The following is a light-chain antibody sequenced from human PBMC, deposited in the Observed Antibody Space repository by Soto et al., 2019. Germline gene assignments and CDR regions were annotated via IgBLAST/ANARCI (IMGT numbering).Light chain of an antibody. CDR1: SSGVGGYNY. Sequence: QSALTQPASVSGSPGQSITISCTGISSGVGGYNYVSWYQQHPGKAPKLMIYDVSDRPSGVSNRFSGSKSGNTASLTISGLQAEDEAYYWCSSYTSSSTVLFGGGTKLTVL. CDR3: SSYTSSSTVL. CDR2: DVS. J-gene: IGLJ2*01. V-gene: IGLV2-14*03.